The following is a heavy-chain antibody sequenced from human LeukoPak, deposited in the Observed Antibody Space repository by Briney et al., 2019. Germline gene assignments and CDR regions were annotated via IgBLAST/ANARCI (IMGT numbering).Heavy chain of an antibody. J-gene: IGHJ4*02. D-gene: IGHD2-15*01. CDR2: ISSSGGST. V-gene: IGHV3-23*01. Sequence: GGSLRLSSAASGFTFSSYAMSCVREAPGKGLEWVSAISSSGGSTYYADSVKGRFTISRDNSMNTLYLQMNSLRAEDTAVYYCAKGRGDLGYWGQGTLVTVSS. CDR1: GFTFSSYA. CDR3: AKGRGDLGY.